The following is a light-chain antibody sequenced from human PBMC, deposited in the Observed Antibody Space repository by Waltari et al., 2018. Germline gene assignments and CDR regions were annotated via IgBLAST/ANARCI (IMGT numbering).Light chain of an antibody. CDR3: QQYGSSIPFT. CDR2: GAS. V-gene: IGKV3-20*01. Sequence: EIVLTQSPGTMSLSQGDSAILTCRASQSVTASQVAWYQQKPGQAPRLLNYGASTRATGTPDRFSGTGSGTDFILTISGLEPEDFAVYFCQQYGSSIPFTFGPGTKV. J-gene: IGKJ3*01. CDR1: QSVTASQ.